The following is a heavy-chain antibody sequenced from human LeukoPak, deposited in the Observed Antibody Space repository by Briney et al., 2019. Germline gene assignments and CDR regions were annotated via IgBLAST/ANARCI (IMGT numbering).Heavy chain of an antibody. J-gene: IGHJ4*02. CDR3: ARGLKKLLWFRELYPFDY. CDR2: INHSGST. V-gene: IGHV4-34*01. D-gene: IGHD3-10*01. CDR1: GFTFSNYN. Sequence: GSLRLSCAASGFTFSNYNMNWVRQTPGKGLEWIGEINHSGSTNYNPSLKSRVTISVDTSKNQFSLKLSSVTAADTAVYYCARGLKKLLWFRELYPFDYWGQGTLVTVSS.